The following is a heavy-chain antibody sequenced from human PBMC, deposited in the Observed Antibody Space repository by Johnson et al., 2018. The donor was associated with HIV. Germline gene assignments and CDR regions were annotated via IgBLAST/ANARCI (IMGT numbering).Heavy chain of an antibody. Sequence: QVQLVESGGGVVQPGSSLRLSCAASGFTFSNYAVHWVRQAPGKGLEWVAVISSDGSAKYYADPVTGPFTISRDNSKNTLYLQLNTLRAADTAVYYCARDWDAYGAFDIWGQGTMVTVSS. J-gene: IGHJ3*02. D-gene: IGHD1-26*01. V-gene: IGHV3-30-3*01. CDR2: ISSDGSAK. CDR3: ARDWDAYGAFDI. CDR1: GFTFSNYA.